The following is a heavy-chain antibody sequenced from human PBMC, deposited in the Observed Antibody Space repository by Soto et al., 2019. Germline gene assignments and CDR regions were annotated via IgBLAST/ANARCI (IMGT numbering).Heavy chain of an antibody. D-gene: IGHD3-10*01. CDR2: ISYDGSNK. CDR1: GFAFSSYA. CDR3: ARDLSGSGD. Sequence: QVQLVESGGGVVQPGRSLRLSCAASGFAFSSYAMHWVGQAPGKGLEWVAVISYDGSNKYYADSVKGRFTISRDNSKNTLYLQMNSLRAEDTAVYYCARDLSGSGDWGQGTLVTVSS. V-gene: IGHV3-30-3*01. J-gene: IGHJ4*02.